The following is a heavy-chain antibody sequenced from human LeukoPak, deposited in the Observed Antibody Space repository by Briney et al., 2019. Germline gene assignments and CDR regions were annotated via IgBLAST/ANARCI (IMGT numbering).Heavy chain of an antibody. CDR1: GGTFSSYA. J-gene: IGHJ5*02. V-gene: IGHV1-69*04. CDR2: IIPILGIA. Sequence: ASVKVSCKASGGTFSSYAISWVRQAPGQGLEWMGRIIPILGIANYAQKFQGRVTITADKSTSTAYMELSSLRSEDTAVYYCARDLIVVVVAATHDNWFDHWGQGTLVTVSS. D-gene: IGHD2-15*01. CDR3: ARDLIVVVVAATHDNWFDH.